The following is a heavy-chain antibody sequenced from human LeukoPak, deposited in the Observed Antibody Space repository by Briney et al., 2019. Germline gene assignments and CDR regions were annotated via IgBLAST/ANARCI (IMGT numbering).Heavy chain of an antibody. Sequence: GGSLRLSCAASGFTFSNFWMHWVRQAPGKGLVWVALIYGDGSFTRYADSVKGRFTISRDNAKNTVYLQMNSLRAEDTAVYYCARGNIKFDYWGQGTLVTVSS. CDR3: ARGNIKFDY. CDR1: GFTFSNFW. J-gene: IGHJ4*02. CDR2: IYGDGSFT. V-gene: IGHV3-74*01.